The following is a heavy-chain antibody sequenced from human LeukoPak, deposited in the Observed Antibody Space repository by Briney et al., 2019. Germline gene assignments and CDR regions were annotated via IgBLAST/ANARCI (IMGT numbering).Heavy chain of an antibody. D-gene: IGHD2-8*01. J-gene: IGHJ4*02. CDR3: ARAFYEWEYYFGY. CDR1: GYSISSGFY. CDR2: IYHSGTT. V-gene: IGHV4-38-2*02. Sequence: SETLSLTCTVSGYSISSGFYWGWVRQPPGKGLEWIASIYHSGTTYYNVSLKSRVTLSVDTSNNQFSLRLSSVTAADTAVYYCARAFYEWEYYFGYWGQGTLVTVSS.